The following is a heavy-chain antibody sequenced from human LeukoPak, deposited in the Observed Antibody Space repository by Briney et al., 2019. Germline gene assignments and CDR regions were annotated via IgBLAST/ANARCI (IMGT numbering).Heavy chain of an antibody. CDR3: VRDRGSNDSYFYMDV. CDR1: GFTFRSYS. J-gene: IGHJ6*03. Sequence: GGSLRLSCVASGFTFRSYSMNWVRQAPGKGLEGLSYISSSSSAIHSADSVKGRFTISRDNAKDSLYLQMRSLGDEDTAVYYWVRDRGSNDSYFYMDVWGKGTTVTVSS. CDR2: ISSSSSAI. V-gene: IGHV3-48*02. D-gene: IGHD3-10*01.